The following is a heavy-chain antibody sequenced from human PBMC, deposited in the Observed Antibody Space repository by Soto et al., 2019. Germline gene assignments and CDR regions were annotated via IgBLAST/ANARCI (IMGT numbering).Heavy chain of an antibody. Sequence: SETLSLTCAVYGGSFSGYYWSWVRQPPGKGLEWIGEINHSGSTNYNPSLKSRVTISVDTSKNQFSLKLSSVTAADTAVYYCARGPAYYYDSGSYYPYYYYYMDVWGKGTTVTVSS. CDR3: ARGPAYYYDSGSYYPYYYYYMDV. CDR1: GGSFSGYY. CDR2: INHSGST. J-gene: IGHJ6*03. V-gene: IGHV4-34*01. D-gene: IGHD3-10*01.